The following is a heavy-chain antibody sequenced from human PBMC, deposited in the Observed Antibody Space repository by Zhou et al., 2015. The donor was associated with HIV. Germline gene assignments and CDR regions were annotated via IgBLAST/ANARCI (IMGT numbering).Heavy chain of an antibody. D-gene: IGHD3-3*01. J-gene: IGHJ5*02. V-gene: IGHV1-69*01. Sequence: QVQLVQSGAEVKKPGSSVKVSCKASGGTFSSYAISWVRQAPGQGLEWMGGIIPIFGTANYAQKFQGRVTITADESTSTAYMELSSLRSEDTAVYYCARVSRFLEWLSAYPNWFDPWGQGTLVTVSS. CDR3: ARVSRFLEWLSAYPNWFDP. CDR1: GGTFSSYA. CDR2: IIPIFGTA.